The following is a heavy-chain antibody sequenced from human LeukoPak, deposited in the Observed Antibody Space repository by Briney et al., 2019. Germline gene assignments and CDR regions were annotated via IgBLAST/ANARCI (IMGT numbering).Heavy chain of an antibody. J-gene: IGHJ5*02. CDR1: GGSISSGGYS. CDR2: IYHSGST. V-gene: IGHV4-30-2*01. CDR3: ARLPYCSSTSCQGSWFDP. D-gene: IGHD2-2*01. Sequence: SETLSLTCAVSGGSISSGGYSWSWIRQPPGKGLEWIGYIYHSGSTYYNPSLKSRVTISVDRSKNQFSLKLSSVTAADTAVYYCARLPYCSSTSCQGSWFDPWGQGILVTVSS.